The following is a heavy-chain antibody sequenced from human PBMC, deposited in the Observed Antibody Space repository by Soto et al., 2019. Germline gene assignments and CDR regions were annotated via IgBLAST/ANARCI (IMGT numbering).Heavy chain of an antibody. Sequence: QLQLQESGPGLVKPSETLSLTCTVSGGSISSSSYYWGWIRQPPGKGLEWIGSIYYSGSTYYNPSLKSRVTISVDTSKNQFSLKLSSVTAADTAVYYCARRHRGSSWYGTWGQGTLVTVSS. CDR2: IYYSGST. CDR1: GGSISSSSYY. CDR3: ARRHRGSSWYGT. D-gene: IGHD6-13*01. V-gene: IGHV4-39*01. J-gene: IGHJ5*02.